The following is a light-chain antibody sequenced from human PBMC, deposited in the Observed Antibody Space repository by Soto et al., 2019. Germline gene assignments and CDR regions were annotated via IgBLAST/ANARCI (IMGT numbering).Light chain of an antibody. Sequence: ETVLTQSPATLSLSPGERATLSCRASQSVSSHLACFQQRPGQAPRLLIYDASNRATVIPARFSGRGSGTDFTLTISSLEPEDFAVYYCQQRSSAITFGQGTRLEIK. CDR3: QQRSSAIT. CDR2: DAS. V-gene: IGKV3-11*01. J-gene: IGKJ5*01. CDR1: QSVSSH.